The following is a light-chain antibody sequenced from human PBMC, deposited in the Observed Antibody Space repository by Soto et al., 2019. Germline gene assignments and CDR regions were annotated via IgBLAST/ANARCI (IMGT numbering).Light chain of an antibody. J-gene: IGLJ1*01. Sequence: SALTQPASVSGSPGQSITISCTGTSSDVGAYNYVSWYQQQSGKAPKLMIHEVSNRPSGVSNRFSGSKSGNTASLTISGLQAEDGADYYCSSYTTSRAYVFGIGTKVTVL. V-gene: IGLV2-14*01. CDR2: EVS. CDR3: SSYTTSRAYV. CDR1: SSDVGAYNY.